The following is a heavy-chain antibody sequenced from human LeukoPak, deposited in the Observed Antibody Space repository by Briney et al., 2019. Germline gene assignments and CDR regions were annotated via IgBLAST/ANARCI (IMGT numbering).Heavy chain of an antibody. V-gene: IGHV3-33*01. CDR3: ATAVASSSGWYADY. J-gene: IGHJ4*02. CDR1: GFTFRSYG. CDR2: IWYDGSNK. Sequence: GGSLRLSCAASGFTFRSYGMHWVRQAPGKGLEWVAVIWYDGSNKYYADSVKGRFAVSRDNSKNTLYLQMNSLRAEDTAVYYCATAVASSSGWYADYWGQGTLVTVSS. D-gene: IGHD6-19*01.